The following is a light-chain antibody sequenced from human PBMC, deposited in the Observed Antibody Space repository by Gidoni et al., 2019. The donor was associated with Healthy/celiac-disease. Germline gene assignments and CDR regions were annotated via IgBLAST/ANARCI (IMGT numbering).Light chain of an antibody. V-gene: IGLV1-40*01. CDR1: SANIGAGYD. CDR3: QSYDSSLSASVV. Sequence: QSVLTPPPSVSGAPGQRVISSCTGSSANIGAGYDVHWYQQLPGTAPKLLIYGNSNRPSGVPDRFSGSKSGTSASLAITGLQAEDEADYYCQSYDSSLSASVVFGGGTKLTVL. J-gene: IGLJ2*01. CDR2: GNS.